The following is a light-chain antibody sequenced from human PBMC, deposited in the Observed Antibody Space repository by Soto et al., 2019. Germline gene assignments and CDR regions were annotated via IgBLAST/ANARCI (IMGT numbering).Light chain of an antibody. Sequence: EIVVTQSPGTLSLSPGERATLSCRASQSVSSSHLAWYQQKPGQAPRLLIYGASSRATGIPDRFSGSGSGTDFTLTISRLEPEDFAVYYCQQYGSSPFTFGQGTKLEIK. CDR3: QQYGSSPFT. CDR2: GAS. J-gene: IGKJ2*01. CDR1: QSVSSSH. V-gene: IGKV3-20*01.